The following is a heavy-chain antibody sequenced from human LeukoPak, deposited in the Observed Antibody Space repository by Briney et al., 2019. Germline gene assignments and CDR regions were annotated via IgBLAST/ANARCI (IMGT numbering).Heavy chain of an antibody. D-gene: IGHD3-16*01. V-gene: IGHV4-59*01. CDR3: ARDRGSWYFDL. CDR2: IYYSGST. Sequence: PSETLSLTCTVSGGSISSYYWSWIRQPPGKGLEWIGYIYYSGSTNYNPSLKSRVTISVDTSKNQFSLKLSSVTAGDTAVCYFARDRGSWYFDLWGRGTLVTVSS. J-gene: IGHJ2*01. CDR1: GGSISSYY.